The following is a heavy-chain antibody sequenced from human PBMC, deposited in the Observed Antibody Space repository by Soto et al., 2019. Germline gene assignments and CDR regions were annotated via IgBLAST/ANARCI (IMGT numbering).Heavy chain of an antibody. D-gene: IGHD2-15*01. Sequence: SVKVCKASGFTFTSSAMQWVRQARGQRLEWIGWIVVGSGNTNYAQKFQERVTITRDMSTSTAYMELSSLRSEDTAVYYCAASIVVVVAATGGMDVWGQGTTVTVSS. V-gene: IGHV1-58*02. CDR2: IVVGSGNT. CDR3: AASIVVVVAATGGMDV. CDR1: GFTFTSSA. J-gene: IGHJ6*02.